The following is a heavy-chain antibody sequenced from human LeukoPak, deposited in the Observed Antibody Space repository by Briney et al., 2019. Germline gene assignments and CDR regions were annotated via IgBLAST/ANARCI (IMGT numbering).Heavy chain of an antibody. Sequence: ASVKVSCKASGYTFTSYYMHWVRQAPGQGLEWMGIINPSGGSTSYAQKFQGRVTMTRDTSTSTVYMELSSLRSEDTAVYYCAAECSSPSCRPPQDYYYYYYGMDVWGKGTTVTVSS. CDR1: GYTFTSYY. J-gene: IGHJ6*04. CDR2: INPSGGST. V-gene: IGHV1-46*01. D-gene: IGHD2-2*01. CDR3: AAECSSPSCRPPQDYYYYYYGMDV.